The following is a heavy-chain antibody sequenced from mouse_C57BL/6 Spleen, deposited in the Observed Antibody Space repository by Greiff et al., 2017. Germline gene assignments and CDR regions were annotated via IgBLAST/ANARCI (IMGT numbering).Heavy chain of an antibody. D-gene: IGHD1-1*01. J-gene: IGHJ3*01. CDR2: INPNNGGT. V-gene: IGHV1-18*01. CDR1: GYTFTDYN. Sequence: VQLQQSGPELVKPGASVKIPCKASGYTFTDYNMDWVKQSHGKSLEWIGDINPNNGGTIYNQKFKGKATLTVDKSSSTAYMELRSLTSEDTAVYYCARRYGSSYEWFAYWGQGTLVTVSA. CDR3: ARRYGSSYEWFAY.